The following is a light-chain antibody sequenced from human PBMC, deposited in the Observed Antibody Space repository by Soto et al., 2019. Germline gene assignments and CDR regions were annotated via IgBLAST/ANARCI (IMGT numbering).Light chain of an antibody. CDR2: KAS. CDR1: QSISSW. V-gene: IGKV1-5*03. J-gene: IGKJ4*01. Sequence: DIQMTQSPSTLSASVGDRVTITCRASQSISSWLAWYQQKPGKAPKLLIYKASSLESGVPSRFSGSESGTEFTLLISSLQPDDFATYYCQQYNSYPTFGGGTKVEIK. CDR3: QQYNSYPT.